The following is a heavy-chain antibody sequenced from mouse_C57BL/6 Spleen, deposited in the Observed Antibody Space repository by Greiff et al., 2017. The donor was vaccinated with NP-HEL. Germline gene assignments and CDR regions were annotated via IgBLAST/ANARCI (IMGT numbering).Heavy chain of an antibody. CDR2: INPNNGGT. D-gene: IGHD2-10*01. CDR3: ARSLLATPGDYAMDY. V-gene: IGHV1-26*01. J-gene: IGHJ4*01. Sequence: EVQLHQSGPELVKPGASVKISCKASGYTFTDYYMNWVKQSHGKSLEWIGDINPNNGGTSYNQKFKGKATLTVDKSSSTAYMELRSLTSEDSAVYYCARSLLATPGDYAMDYWGQGTSVTVSS. CDR1: GYTFTDYY.